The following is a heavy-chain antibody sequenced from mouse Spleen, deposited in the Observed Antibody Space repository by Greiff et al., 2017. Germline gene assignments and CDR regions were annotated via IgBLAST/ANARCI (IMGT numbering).Heavy chain of an antibody. Sequence: EVKLQESGPGLVKPSQSLSLTCTVTGYSITSDYAWNWIRQFPGNKLEWMGYISYSGSTSYNPSLKSRISITRDTSKNQFFLQLNSVTTEDTATYYCARDDGYYPFDYWGQGTTLTVSS. D-gene: IGHD2-3*01. J-gene: IGHJ2*01. V-gene: IGHV3-2*02. CDR1: GYSITSDYA. CDR2: ISYSGST. CDR3: ARDDGYYPFDY.